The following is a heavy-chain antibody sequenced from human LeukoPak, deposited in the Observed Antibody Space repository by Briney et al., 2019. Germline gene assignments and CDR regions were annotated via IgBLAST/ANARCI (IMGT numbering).Heavy chain of an antibody. D-gene: IGHD3-3*01. J-gene: IGHJ3*02. V-gene: IGHV3-23*01. CDR2: ISGSGGST. CDR3: AKNLEGDDYDFWSGYYSGGAFDI. CDR1: GFTFSSYA. Sequence: GGSLRLSCAASGFTFSSYAMSWVRQAPGKGLEWVSAISGSGGSTYYADSVKGRFTISRDNSKNTLYLQMNSLGAEDTAVYYCAKNLEGDDYDFWSGYYSGGAFDIWGQGTMVTVSS.